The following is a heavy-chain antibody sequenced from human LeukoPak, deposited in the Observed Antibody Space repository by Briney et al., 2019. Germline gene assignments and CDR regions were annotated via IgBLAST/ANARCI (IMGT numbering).Heavy chain of an antibody. D-gene: IGHD2/OR15-2a*01. CDR1: GFTFSSYD. J-gene: IGHJ6*02. CDR2: IGTAGDT. CDR3: ARGYLDGMDV. V-gene: IGHV3-13*01. Sequence: GGSLRLSCAASGFTFSSYDMHWVRQATGKGLEWVSVIGTAGDTYYPGSVKGRFTTSRENAKNSLYLQMNSLRAGDAAVYYCARGYLDGMDVWGQGTTVTVSS.